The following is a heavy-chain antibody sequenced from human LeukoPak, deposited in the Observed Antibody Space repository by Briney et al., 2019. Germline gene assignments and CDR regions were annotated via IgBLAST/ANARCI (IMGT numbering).Heavy chain of an antibody. CDR1: GYSISSGYY. V-gene: IGHV4-38-2*01. Sequence: PSETLSLTCAVSGYSISSGYYWGWIRQPPGKGLEWIGSIYHSGSTYYNPSLKSRVTISVDTSKNQFSLKLNSLTAADTAVYYCARHRYYYDTSGYAFDCWGQGTLVTVSS. CDR3: ARHRYYYDTSGYAFDC. J-gene: IGHJ4*02. D-gene: IGHD3-22*01. CDR2: IYHSGST.